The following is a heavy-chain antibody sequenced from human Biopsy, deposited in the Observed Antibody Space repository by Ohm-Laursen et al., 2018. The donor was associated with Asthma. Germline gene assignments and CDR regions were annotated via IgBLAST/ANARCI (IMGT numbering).Heavy chain of an antibody. CDR3: ARGYSGSDRIVYYYSGLEV. Sequence: ASVKVSCKASGDSSSNYAISWVRQAPGQGLEWMGGLIPVLGTPDRAQMFEGRVTITADESTSTAYMELSSLSSEDTAVYYCARGYSGSDRIVYYYSGLEVWGQGTTVTVSS. D-gene: IGHD5-12*01. CDR2: LIPVLGTP. J-gene: IGHJ6*02. CDR1: GDSSSNYA. V-gene: IGHV1-69*13.